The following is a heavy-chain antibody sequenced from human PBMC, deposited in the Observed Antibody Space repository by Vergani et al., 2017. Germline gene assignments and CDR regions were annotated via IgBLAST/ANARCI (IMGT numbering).Heavy chain of an antibody. V-gene: IGHV4-31*03. Sequence: QVQLQQWGAGLLKPSETLSLTCTVSGGSISSGSYYWSWIRQHPGKGLEWIGYIYSSGSTYYNPSLKRRVSILVDTSKNQFSLKLRSVTAADTAVYYCESGIVVVPAAKRTYDAFDIWGQGTMVTVSS. D-gene: IGHD2-2*01. CDR2: IYSSGST. CDR1: GGSISSGSYY. CDR3: ESGIVVVPAAKRTYDAFDI. J-gene: IGHJ3*02.